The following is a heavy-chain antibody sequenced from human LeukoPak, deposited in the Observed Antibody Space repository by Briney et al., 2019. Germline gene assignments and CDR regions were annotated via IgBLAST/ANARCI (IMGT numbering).Heavy chain of an antibody. CDR3: ARQVAAAAYGRIDY. Sequence: GESPKISCKGSGYSFTSYWIGWVRQMPGKGLEWMGIIYPGDSDTRYSLSFQGQVTISADKSISTAYLQWSSLKASDTAMYYCARQVAAAAYGRIDYWGQGTLVTVSS. CDR1: GYSFTSYW. CDR2: IYPGDSDT. D-gene: IGHD6-13*01. V-gene: IGHV5-51*01. J-gene: IGHJ4*02.